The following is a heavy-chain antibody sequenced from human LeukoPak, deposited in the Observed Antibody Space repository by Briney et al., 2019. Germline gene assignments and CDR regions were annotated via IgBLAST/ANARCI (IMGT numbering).Heavy chain of an antibody. J-gene: IGHJ5*02. D-gene: IGHD6-13*01. CDR2: IYYSGST. V-gene: IGHV4-39*01. CDR3: AAQYSSSVNWFDP. Sequence: SETLSLTCTVSGDSISSSGYYWGWIRQPPGKGLEWIGSIYYSGSTYYNPSLKSRVSISVDTSENQSSLKLSSVTAADTALYYCAAQYSSSVNWFDPWGQGTLVTVSS. CDR1: GDSISSSGYY.